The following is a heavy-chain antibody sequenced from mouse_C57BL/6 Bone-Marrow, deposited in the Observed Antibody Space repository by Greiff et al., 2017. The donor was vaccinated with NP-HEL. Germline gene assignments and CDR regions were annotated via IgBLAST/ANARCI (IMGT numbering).Heavy chain of an antibody. D-gene: IGHD1-1*01. CDR2: IYPGSGNT. CDR1: GYTFTDYY. Sequence: VQLQQSGAELVRPGASVKLSCKASGYTFTDYYINWVKQRPGQGLEWIARIYPGSGNTYYNEKFKGKATLTAEKSSSTAYMQLSSLTSEDSAVYFCARTGYYGSSYDFDYWGQGTTLTVAS. J-gene: IGHJ2*01. V-gene: IGHV1-76*01. CDR3: ARTGYYGSSYDFDY.